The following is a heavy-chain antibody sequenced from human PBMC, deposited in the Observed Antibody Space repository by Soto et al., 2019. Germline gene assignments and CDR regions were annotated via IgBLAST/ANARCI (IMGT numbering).Heavy chain of an antibody. CDR3: AKDINKVGYSSSWYSGHYYYGMDV. V-gene: IGHV3-9*01. J-gene: IGHJ6*02. D-gene: IGHD6-13*01. Sequence: EVQLVESGGGLVQPGRSLRLSCAASGFTFDDYAMHWVRQAPGKGLEWVPGLRWNSGSIGYADSVKGRFTISRDNAKNSLYLQMNSLRAEDTALYYCAKDINKVGYSSSWYSGHYYYGMDVWGQGTTVTVSS. CDR2: LRWNSGSI. CDR1: GFTFDDYA.